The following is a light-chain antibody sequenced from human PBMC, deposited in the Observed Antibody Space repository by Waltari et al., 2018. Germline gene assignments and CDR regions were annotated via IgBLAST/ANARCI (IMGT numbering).Light chain of an antibody. J-gene: IGLJ3*02. CDR2: DVT. CDR3: SSYTSSNTVV. CDR1: STDLDYNP. Sequence: QSALTQPASVSGSPGQSITIPFTGTSTDLDYNPALWYQQHPGKAPKLMIYDVTKRPSGVSNRFSGSKSGNTASLTISGLQAEDEADYHCSSYTSSNTVVFGGGTKLTVL. V-gene: IGLV2-14*01.